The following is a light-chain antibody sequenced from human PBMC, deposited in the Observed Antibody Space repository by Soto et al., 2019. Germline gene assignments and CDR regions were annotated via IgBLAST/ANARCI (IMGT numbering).Light chain of an antibody. CDR2: DAS. J-gene: IGKJ5*01. CDR3: QQYNNWPPIT. CDR1: ESVSHN. V-gene: IGKV3-15*01. Sequence: EIVMTQSPATLSVSPGETATLSCRASESVSHNLAWYQQKPGQPPRLLIYDASTRATGVPARFSGSGSGTEFTLTISSLQSEDFAVYYCQQYNNWPPITFGQGTRLEIK.